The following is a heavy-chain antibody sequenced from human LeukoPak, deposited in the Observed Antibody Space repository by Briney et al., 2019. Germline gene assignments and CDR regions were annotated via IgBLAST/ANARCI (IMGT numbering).Heavy chain of an antibody. CDR3: ARDRATEVDY. CDR2: ISSGSSTI. V-gene: IGHV3-48*01. J-gene: IGHJ4*02. CDR1: GFTFTSYS. D-gene: IGHD5-24*01. Sequence: GGSLRLSCAASGFTFTSYSTNWVRQAPGKGLEWVSYISSGSSTIFYADSVKGRFTISRDNAKNSLYLQMNGLRAEDTAVYYCARDRATEVDYWGQGTLVTVSS.